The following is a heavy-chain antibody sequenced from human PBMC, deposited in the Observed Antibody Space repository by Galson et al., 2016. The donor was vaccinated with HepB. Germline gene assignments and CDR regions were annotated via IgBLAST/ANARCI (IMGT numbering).Heavy chain of an antibody. D-gene: IGHD2-15*01. V-gene: IGHV3-48*01. CDR1: GFSFTIFS. CDR3: ARDRGYCTGGNCYRCFDF. Sequence: SLRLSCAASGFSFTIFSVSWVRQAPGKGLEWISYSDTTSTTTYYAESVRGRFTISRDNAKRLVHLQLNSLRVNDTAVYYCARDRGYCTGGNCYRCFDFWGQGIMVTVSS. J-gene: IGHJ3*01. CDR2: SDTTSTTT.